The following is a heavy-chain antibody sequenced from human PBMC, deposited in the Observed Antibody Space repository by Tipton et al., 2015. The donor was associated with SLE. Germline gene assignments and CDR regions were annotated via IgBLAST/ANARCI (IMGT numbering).Heavy chain of an antibody. CDR1: GASISSGGYS. J-gene: IGHJ3*02. CDR3: ARVAVAGLDAFDI. D-gene: IGHD6-19*01. CDR2: IYHSGST. V-gene: IGHV4-30-2*06. Sequence: TLSLTCAVSGASISSGGYSWNWIRQSIGKGLEWIGYIYHSGSTHYNPSLKSRVTISVDTSKNQFSLKVSSVTAADTAVYYCARVAVAGLDAFDIWGQGTMVTVSS.